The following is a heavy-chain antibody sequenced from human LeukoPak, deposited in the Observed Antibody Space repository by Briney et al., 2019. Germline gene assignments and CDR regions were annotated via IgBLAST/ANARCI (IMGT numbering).Heavy chain of an antibody. D-gene: IGHD5-12*01. Sequence: SVKVSCKASGGTFSSYAISWVRQAPGQGLEWMGGIIPIFSTANYAQKFQGRVTITADESTSTAYMELSSLRSEDTAVYYCASAYSGYDAFDYWGQGTLVTVSS. CDR2: IIPIFSTA. V-gene: IGHV1-69*01. J-gene: IGHJ4*02. CDR3: ASAYSGYDAFDY. CDR1: GGTFSSYA.